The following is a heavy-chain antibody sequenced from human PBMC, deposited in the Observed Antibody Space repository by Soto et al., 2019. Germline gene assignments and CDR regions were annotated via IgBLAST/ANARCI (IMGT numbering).Heavy chain of an antibody. J-gene: IGHJ6*02. D-gene: IGHD2-2*01. CDR2: INPDGSEK. Sequence: GGSLRLSCAASGFTFSSYWMDWVRQAPGKGLEWVAHINPDGSEKYYVDSVKGRFTISRDNAENTLYLQMYSLRAEDTAVYYCARYIPGVRYYGMDVWGQGTTVTVSS. V-gene: IGHV3-7*03. CDR1: GFTFSSYW. CDR3: ARYIPGVRYYGMDV.